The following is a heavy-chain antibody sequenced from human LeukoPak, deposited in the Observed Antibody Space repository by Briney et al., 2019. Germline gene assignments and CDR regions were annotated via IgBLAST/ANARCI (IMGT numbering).Heavy chain of an antibody. CDR2: VFDSGRT. V-gene: IGHV4-59*11. J-gene: IGHJ4*02. Sequence: SETLSLTCTVSGGSMTPHHWNWIRQTPGKGLEWIGYVFDSGRTKENPSLTSRVTLSADTSKNQLSLRLSSVTAADTAVYYCTTIKRGNIFGYFDFWGQGILVTVSS. CDR1: GGSMTPHH. D-gene: IGHD5-18*01. CDR3: TTIKRGNIFGYFDF.